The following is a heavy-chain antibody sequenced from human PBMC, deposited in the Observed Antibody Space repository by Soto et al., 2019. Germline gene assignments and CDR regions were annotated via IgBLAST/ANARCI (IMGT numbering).Heavy chain of an antibody. Sequence: QVLLQESGPGLVKPSGTLSLTCTVYHFSVTNNKYWSWVRQSPGKPLEWIGEIYQSGTTYYNPSLSSRVSMSMHKCKNQISLILPSVTDAATAVYYCARDSRYCTDSGCSILRDAFDVCGQGTLVTVSS. J-gene: IGHJ3*01. CDR1: HFSVTNNKY. V-gene: IGHV4-4*02. CDR3: ARDSRYCTDSGCSILRDAFDV. D-gene: IGHD5-12*01. CDR2: IYQSGTT.